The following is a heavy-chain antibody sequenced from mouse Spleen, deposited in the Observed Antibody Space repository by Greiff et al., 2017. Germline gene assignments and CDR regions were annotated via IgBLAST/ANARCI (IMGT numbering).Heavy chain of an antibody. J-gene: IGHJ1*01. V-gene: IGHV1-59*01. CDR3: ARNIYYYGSSHWYFDV. CDR1: GYTFTSYW. Sequence: VQLQQPGAELVRPGTSVKLSCKASGYTFTSYWMHWVKQRPGQGLEWIGVIDPSDSYTNYNQKFKGKATLTVDTSSSTAYMQLSSLTSEDSAVYYCARNIYYYGSSHWYFDVWGAGTTVTVSS. D-gene: IGHD1-1*01. CDR2: IDPSDSYT.